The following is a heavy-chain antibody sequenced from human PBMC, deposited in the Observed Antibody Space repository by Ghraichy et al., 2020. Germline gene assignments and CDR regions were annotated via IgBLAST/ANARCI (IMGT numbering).Heavy chain of an antibody. V-gene: IGHV4-59*01. CDR2: IYYSGST. J-gene: IGHJ6*02. Sequence: GSLRLSCTVSGGSISSYYWSWIRQPPGKGLEWIGYIYYSGSTNYNPSLKSRVTISVDTSKNQFSLKLSSVTAADTAVYYCARDHMSNGMDVWGQGTTVTVSS. CDR3: ARDHMSNGMDV. CDR1: GGSISSYY.